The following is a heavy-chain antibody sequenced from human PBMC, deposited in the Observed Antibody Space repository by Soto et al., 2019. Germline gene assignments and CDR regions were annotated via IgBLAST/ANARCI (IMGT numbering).Heavy chain of an antibody. D-gene: IGHD4-17*01. V-gene: IGHV4-30-2*01. Sequence: PSETLSLTCAVSGGSVSTAGYSWSWIRQPPGKGLEWIGYIYLSGNTYYSPSFRSRVTISVDRSKNQFSLKLNSVTAADTAVYYCARGDLVPRTLDGGAHDYGEPHYYYYMDVWGKGTTVTVSS. J-gene: IGHJ6*03. CDR3: ARGDLVPRTLDGGAHDYGEPHYYYYMDV. CDR2: IYLSGNT. CDR1: GGSVSTAGYS.